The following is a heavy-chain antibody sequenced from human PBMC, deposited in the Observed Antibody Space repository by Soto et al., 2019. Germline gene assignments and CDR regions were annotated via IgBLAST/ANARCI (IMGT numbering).Heavy chain of an antibody. CDR1: GFTFSSYA. J-gene: IGHJ6*03. CDR3: AKSDVVVPAGNMDV. D-gene: IGHD2-2*01. V-gene: IGHV3-23*01. CDR2: ISGSGGST. Sequence: EVQLLESGGGLVQPRGSLRLSCAASGFTFSSYAMSWVRQAPGKGLEWVSAISGSGGSTYYADSVKGRFTISRDNSKNTLYLQMNSLRAEDTAVYYCAKSDVVVPAGNMDVWGKGTTVTVSS.